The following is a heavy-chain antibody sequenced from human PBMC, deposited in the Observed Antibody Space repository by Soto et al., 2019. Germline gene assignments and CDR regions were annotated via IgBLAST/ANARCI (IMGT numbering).Heavy chain of an antibody. CDR1: GFTFSSYS. V-gene: IGHV3-48*01. D-gene: IGHD6-19*01. CDR2: ISSSSSTI. J-gene: IGHJ4*02. CDR3: ARVVINSSNNTSHCCPFDY. Sequence: PGGSLRLSCAASGFTFSSYSMNWVRQAPGKGLEWVSYISSSSSTIYYADSVKGRFTISRDNAKNSLYLQMNSLRAEDTAVYYCARVVINSSNNTSHCCPFDYRGQGTLVTVSS.